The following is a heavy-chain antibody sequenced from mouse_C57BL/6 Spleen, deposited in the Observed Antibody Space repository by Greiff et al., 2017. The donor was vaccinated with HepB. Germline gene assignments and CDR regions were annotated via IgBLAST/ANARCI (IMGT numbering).Heavy chain of an antibody. CDR1: GYTFTSYW. CDR2: IDPSDSYT. Sequence: QVQLQQPGAELVKPGASVKLSCKASGYTFTSYWMQWVKQRPGQGLEWIGEIDPSDSYTNYNQKFKGKATLTVDTSSSTAYMQLSSLTSEDSAVYYCARPSTVVATGFDYWGQGTTLTVSS. V-gene: IGHV1-50*01. J-gene: IGHJ2*01. CDR3: ARPSTVVATGFDY. D-gene: IGHD1-1*01.